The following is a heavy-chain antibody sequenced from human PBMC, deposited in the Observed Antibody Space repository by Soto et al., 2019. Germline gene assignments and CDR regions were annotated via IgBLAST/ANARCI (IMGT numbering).Heavy chain of an antibody. CDR1: GFTFSSYA. CDR2: ISGSGGST. D-gene: IGHD4-17*01. Sequence: GWSLRLSCAASGFTFSSYAMSWVRQAPGKGLEWVSSISGSGGSTYYADSVKGRFTISRDNSKNTLYLQMNSLRAEDTAVYYCAKADYGDYPFWGGLFDYWGQGTLVTVPS. V-gene: IGHV3-23*01. J-gene: IGHJ4*02. CDR3: AKADYGDYPFWGGLFDY.